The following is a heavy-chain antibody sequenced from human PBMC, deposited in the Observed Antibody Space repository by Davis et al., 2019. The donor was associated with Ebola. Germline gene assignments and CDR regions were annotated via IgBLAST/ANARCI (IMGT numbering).Heavy chain of an antibody. CDR3: ARDMGTQQLVSSGWYGFYYYYGMDV. Sequence: MPSETLSLTCTVSGGSISSGNYYWSWIRQPPGKGLEWIGEINHSGSTNYNPSLKSRVTISVDTSKNQFSLKLSSVTAADTAVYYCARDMGTQQLVSSGWYGFYYYYGMDVWGKGTTVTVSS. V-gene: IGHV4-39*07. CDR1: GGSISSGNYY. D-gene: IGHD6-13*01. CDR2: INHSGST. J-gene: IGHJ6*04.